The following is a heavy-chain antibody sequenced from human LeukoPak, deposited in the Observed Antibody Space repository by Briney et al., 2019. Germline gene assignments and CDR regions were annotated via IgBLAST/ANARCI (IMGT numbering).Heavy chain of an antibody. CDR2: ISSSSYI. CDR1: GFTFSSYS. V-gene: IGHV3-21*01. D-gene: IGHD2-15*01. Sequence: GGSLRLSCAASGFTFSSYSMNWVRQAPGKGLGWVSSISSSSYIYYADSVKGRFTISRDNAKNSLYLQMNSLRAEDTAVYYCARECSGGSCYPDYWGQGTLVTVSS. CDR3: ARECSGGSCYPDY. J-gene: IGHJ4*02.